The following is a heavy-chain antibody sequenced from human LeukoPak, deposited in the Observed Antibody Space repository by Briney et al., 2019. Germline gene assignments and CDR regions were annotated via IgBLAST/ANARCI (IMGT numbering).Heavy chain of an antibody. CDR3: ARDYYDSSGYYYERFDP. CDR2: INPNSGGT. V-gene: IGHV1-2*02. Sequence: ASVKVSCKASGYTFTGYYMHWVRQAPGQGLEWMGWINPNSGGTNYAQKFQGRVTMTRDTSISTAYMELSRLRSDDTAVCYCARDYYDSSGYYYERFDPWGQGTLVTVSS. CDR1: GYTFTGYY. D-gene: IGHD3-22*01. J-gene: IGHJ5*02.